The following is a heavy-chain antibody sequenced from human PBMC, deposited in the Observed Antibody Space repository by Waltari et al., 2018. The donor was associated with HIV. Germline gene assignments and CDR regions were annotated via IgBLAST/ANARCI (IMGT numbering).Heavy chain of an antibody. Sequence: QVHLVESGGGVVQPGRSLRLSCEASGFTFGTYCMHWVRQAPGKVLEWVAVIWYDGSNKYYRDSVKGRFTISRDNSKNTLYLQMNSLRAEDTAVYYCVRNRIVQQILGGMDVWGQGTTVTVSS. D-gene: IGHD6-13*01. J-gene: IGHJ6*02. CDR3: VRNRIVQQILGGMDV. CDR2: IWYDGSNK. V-gene: IGHV3-33*01. CDR1: GFTFGTYC.